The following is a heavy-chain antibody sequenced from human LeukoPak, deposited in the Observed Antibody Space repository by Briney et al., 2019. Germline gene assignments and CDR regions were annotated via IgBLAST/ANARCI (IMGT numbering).Heavy chain of an antibody. V-gene: IGHV3-23*01. J-gene: IGHJ4*02. CDR1: GFPFSSYA. CDR3: AKTHNSGWYASDY. CDR2: ISASGGST. D-gene: IGHD6-19*01. Sequence: GGSLRLSCAASGFPFSSYAMNWVRQAPGKGLEWVSLISASGGSTYYADSAKGRFTISRDNSKNTLYLQMNSLRVEDTAIYYCAKTHNSGWYASDYWGQGTLVTVAS.